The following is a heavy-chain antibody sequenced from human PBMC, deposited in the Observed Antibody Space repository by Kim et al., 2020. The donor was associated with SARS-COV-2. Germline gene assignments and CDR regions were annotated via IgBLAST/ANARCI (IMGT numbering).Heavy chain of an antibody. Sequence: ANSGKGRFTIARDNSKTTLYLQMNSLRAEDPAVYYCARERRNRGSYYFDYWGQGTLVTVSS. D-gene: IGHD1-26*01. V-gene: IGHV3-66*01. CDR3: ARERRNRGSYYFDY. J-gene: IGHJ4*02.